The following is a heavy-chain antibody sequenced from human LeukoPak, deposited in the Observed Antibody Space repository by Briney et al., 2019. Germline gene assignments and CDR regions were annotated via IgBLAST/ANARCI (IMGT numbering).Heavy chain of an antibody. CDR1: GGTFSSYT. Sequence: SVKVSCKASGGTFSSYTISWVRQAPGQGFEWMGRIIPILGIANYTQKFQGRVTITADKSTSTAYMELSSLRSEDTAVYYCASGYYREAFDYWGQGTLVTVSS. CDR3: ASGYYREAFDY. CDR2: IIPILGIA. D-gene: IGHD3-3*01. J-gene: IGHJ4*02. V-gene: IGHV1-69*02.